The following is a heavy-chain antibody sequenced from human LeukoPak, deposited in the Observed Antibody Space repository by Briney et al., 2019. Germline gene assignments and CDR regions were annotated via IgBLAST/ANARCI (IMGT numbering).Heavy chain of an antibody. D-gene: IGHD3-3*01. J-gene: IGHJ4*02. CDR2: INHSGST. CDR1: GGSFSGYY. V-gene: IGHV4-34*01. CDR3: ARAPKGYYRKTFDY. Sequence: SETLSLTCAVYGGSFSGYYWSWIRQPPGKGLEWIGEINHSGSTNYNPSLKSRVTISVDTSKNQFSLKLSSVTAADTAVYYCARAPKGYYRKTFDYWGQGTLVTVS.